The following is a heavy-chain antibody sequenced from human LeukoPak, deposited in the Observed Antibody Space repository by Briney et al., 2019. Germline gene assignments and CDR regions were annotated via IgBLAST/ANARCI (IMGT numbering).Heavy chain of an antibody. CDR2: ISSSSKYI. J-gene: IGHJ5*02. CDR3: VRDLDIVVVPASWFYP. Sequence: KAGGSLRLSCAASGFTFSTYSMNWVRQAPGRGLEWVSSISSSSKYIYYADSVKGRFTISRDDAKNSLSLQMNSLRAEDTAVYYCVRDLDIVVVPASWFYPWGQGTLVTVSS. V-gene: IGHV3-21*01. CDR1: GFTFSTYS. D-gene: IGHD2-2*03.